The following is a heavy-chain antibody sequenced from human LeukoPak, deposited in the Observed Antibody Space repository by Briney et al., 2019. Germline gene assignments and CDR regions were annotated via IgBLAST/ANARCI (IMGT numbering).Heavy chain of an antibody. J-gene: IGHJ4*02. CDR2: IKEDGTEK. Sequence: GGSLRLSCAASGFNISDFWMTWVRQAPGKGLEWVANIKEDGTEKHLIDSVKGRFIISRDNTKNLLYLQMNSLRGDDTATYYCVRESRPGGAMGLYHNFDYWGQGTLVAVSS. V-gene: IGHV3-7*01. CDR1: GFNISDFW. D-gene: IGHD3-16*01. CDR3: VRESRPGGAMGLYHNFDY.